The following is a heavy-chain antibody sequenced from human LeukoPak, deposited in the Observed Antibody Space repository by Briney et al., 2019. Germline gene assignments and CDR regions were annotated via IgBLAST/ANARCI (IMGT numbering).Heavy chain of an antibody. Sequence: KPSETLSLTCTVSGGSISSSSYYWGWIRQPPGKGLEWIGSIYYSGSTYYNPSLKSRVTISVDTSKNQFSLKLSSVTAADTAVYYCARVTAMEGAAFDYWGQGTLVTVSS. V-gene: IGHV4-39*07. D-gene: IGHD5-18*01. J-gene: IGHJ4*02. CDR3: ARVTAMEGAAFDY. CDR2: IYYSGST. CDR1: GGSISSSSYY.